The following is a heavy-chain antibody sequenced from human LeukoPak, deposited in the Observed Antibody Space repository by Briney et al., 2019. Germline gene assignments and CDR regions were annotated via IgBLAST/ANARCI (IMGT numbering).Heavy chain of an antibody. CDR1: GITFSSYS. D-gene: IGHD6-13*01. J-gene: IGHJ6*02. V-gene: IGHV3-48*01. Sequence: GGSLRLSCAASGITFSSYSMNWVRQAPGKGLEWVSYISSSSSIMYYADSVKGRFTISRDNAKNSLYLQMSSLRAGDTAVYYCARDSSSWYSGYYYYGMDVWGQGTTVTVSS. CDR3: ARDSSSWYSGYYYYGMDV. CDR2: ISSSSSIM.